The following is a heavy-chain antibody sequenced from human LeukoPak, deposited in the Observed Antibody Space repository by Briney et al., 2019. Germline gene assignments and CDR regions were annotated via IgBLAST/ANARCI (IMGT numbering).Heavy chain of an antibody. Sequence: GASVKVSCKVSGYTLTESSMHWVRQAPGKGLEWMGGFDPEDGETIYAQKFQGRVTMTEDTSTDTAYMELSSLRSEDTAVYYCATGGIAVAERFDYWGQGTLVTVSS. CDR2: FDPEDGET. V-gene: IGHV1-24*01. CDR3: ATGGIAVAERFDY. J-gene: IGHJ4*02. CDR1: GYTLTESS. D-gene: IGHD6-19*01.